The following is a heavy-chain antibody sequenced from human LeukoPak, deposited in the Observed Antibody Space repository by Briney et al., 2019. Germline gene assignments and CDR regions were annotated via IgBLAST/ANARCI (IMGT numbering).Heavy chain of an antibody. D-gene: IGHD4-17*01. J-gene: IGHJ1*01. CDR2: ISSNRRHK. Sequence: GGSLRLSCAGSGFTFSAYSMNWVRQAPGKGLEWVSSISSNRRHKYYVDSVKRRFTHSRDDAENSLYLQMNSLRVDDTALYYCVRDMNTVTTCYLHHWGQGTLVTVSS. V-gene: IGHV3-21*06. CDR1: GFTFSAYS. CDR3: VRDMNTVTTCYLHH.